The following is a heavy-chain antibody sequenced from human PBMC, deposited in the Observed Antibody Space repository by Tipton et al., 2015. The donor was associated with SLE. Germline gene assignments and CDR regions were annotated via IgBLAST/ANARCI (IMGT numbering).Heavy chain of an antibody. CDR1: GGSIGTYY. CDR2: IYYSGST. D-gene: IGHD3-10*01. J-gene: IGHJ6*03. CDR3: AGYYNYMDV. Sequence: TLSLTCTVSGGSIGTYYWSWIRQPPGKGLEWIGYIYYSGSTNYNPSLRSRVTMSLDMSKNQFSLKLSSVTAADTAVYYCAGYYNYMDVWGKGTTVTVSS. V-gene: IGHV4-59*01.